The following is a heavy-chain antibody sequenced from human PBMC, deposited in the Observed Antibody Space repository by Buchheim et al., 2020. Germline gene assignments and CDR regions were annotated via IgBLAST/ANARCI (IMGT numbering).Heavy chain of an antibody. D-gene: IGHD3-10*01. V-gene: IGHV1-46*03. J-gene: IGHJ4*02. CDR3: ARELGSTYYFDY. Sequence: QVQLVQSGAEVKKPGASVRISCKASGYTFTRFYIHWFRQAPGQGLEWMGIINHGGEPITYALKFQGRVTMTRDTSTNTVYMELSSLRSEDTAMYYCARELGSTYYFDYWGQGTL. CDR2: INHGGEPI. CDR1: GYTFTRFY.